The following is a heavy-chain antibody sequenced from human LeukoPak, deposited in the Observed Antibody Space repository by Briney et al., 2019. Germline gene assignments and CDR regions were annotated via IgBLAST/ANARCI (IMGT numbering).Heavy chain of an antibody. J-gene: IGHJ6*02. CDR1: GYTFTGYY. D-gene: IGHD3-3*01. Sequence: ASVKVSCKASGYTFTGYYMHWVRQAPGQGLEWMGRINPNSGGTNYAQKFQGRVTMTWDTSISTAHMELSRLRSDDTAVYYCARSERGDYDFWSGYYTLGSDYYYGMDVWGQGTTVTVSS. CDR2: INPNSGGT. V-gene: IGHV1-2*06. CDR3: ARSERGDYDFWSGYYTLGSDYYYGMDV.